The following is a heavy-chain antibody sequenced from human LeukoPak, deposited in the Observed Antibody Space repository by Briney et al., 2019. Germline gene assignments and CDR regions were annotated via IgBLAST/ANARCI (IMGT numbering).Heavy chain of an antibody. CDR1: GFTFSSYW. D-gene: IGHD5-12*01. Sequence: GGSLRLSCAASGFTFSSYWMHWVRQAPGKGLVWVSRINDDETVTNYADSVKGRFTISRDNAKNSLYLQMNSLRAEDTAVYYCARDSGYDTFDYWGQGTLVTVSS. J-gene: IGHJ4*02. CDR3: ARDSGYDTFDY. V-gene: IGHV3-74*01. CDR2: INDDETVT.